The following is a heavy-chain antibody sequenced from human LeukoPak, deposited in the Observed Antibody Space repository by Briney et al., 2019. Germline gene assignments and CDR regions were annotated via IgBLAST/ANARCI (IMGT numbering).Heavy chain of an antibody. CDR1: GYSISSGKY. J-gene: IGHJ4*02. Sequence: SETLSLTCSVSGYSISSGKYWAWIRQTPGNGLEWIGSIYESGSTYYTPSLKSRVTMSVDTSKNQFSLSLTSVTAADTAVYFCARGPGISGDHIYPDYWGQGIQVTVSS. CDR3: ARGPGISGDHIYPDY. D-gene: IGHD2-21*01. V-gene: IGHV4-38-2*02. CDR2: IYESGST.